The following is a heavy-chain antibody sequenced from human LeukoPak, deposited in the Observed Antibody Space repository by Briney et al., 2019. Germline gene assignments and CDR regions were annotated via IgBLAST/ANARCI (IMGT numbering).Heavy chain of an antibody. V-gene: IGHV3-23*01. CDR3: ATGYSSSWYSYYYYYGMDV. CDR1: GFTFSSYA. J-gene: IGHJ6*02. Sequence: PGGSLRLSCAASGFTFSSYAMSRVRQAPGKGLEWVSAISGSGGSTYYADSVKGRFTISRDNSKNTLYLQMNSLRAEDTAVYYCATGYSSSWYSYYYYYGMDVWGQGTTVTVSS. D-gene: IGHD6-13*01. CDR2: ISGSGGST.